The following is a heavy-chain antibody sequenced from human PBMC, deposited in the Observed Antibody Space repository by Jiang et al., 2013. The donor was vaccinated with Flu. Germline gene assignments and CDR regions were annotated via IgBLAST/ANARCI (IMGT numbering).Heavy chain of an antibody. CDR2: IYYSGST. J-gene: IGHJ4*02. V-gene: IGHV4-59*08. CDR1: GGSISSYY. Sequence: ETLSLTCTVSGGSISSYYWSWIRQPPGKGLEWIGYIYYSGSTNYNPSLKSRVTISVDTSKNQFSLRLSSVTAADTAVYYCARHRKSSIAAAIELDYWGQGILVTVSS. D-gene: IGHD6-6*01. CDR3: ARHRKSSIAAAIELDY.